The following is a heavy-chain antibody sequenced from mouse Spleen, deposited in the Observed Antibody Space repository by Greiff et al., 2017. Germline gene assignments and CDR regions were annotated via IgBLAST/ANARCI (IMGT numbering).Heavy chain of an antibody. J-gene: IGHJ4*01. CDR2: IYPGSGNT. CDR1: GYTFTDYY. CDR3: ARLYYGSSYSYAMDY. Sequence: QVQLQQSGAELVRPGASVKLSCKASGYTFTDYYINWVKQRPGQGLEWIARIYPGSGNTYYNEKFKGKATLTGEKSSSTAYMQLSSLTSEDSAVYFCARLYYGSSYSYAMDYWGQGTSVTVSS. V-gene: IGHV1-76*01. D-gene: IGHD1-1*01.